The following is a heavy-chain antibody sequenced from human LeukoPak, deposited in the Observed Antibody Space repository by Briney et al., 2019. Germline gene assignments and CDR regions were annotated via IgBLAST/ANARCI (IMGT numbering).Heavy chain of an antibody. CDR2: IYTSGGT. CDR1: GGSIGSYY. CDR3: ARDIRRSSSLDY. Sequence: SETLSLTCTVSGGSIGSYYWSWIRQPAGKGLEWIGRIYTSGGTVYNPSLKSRVTMSVDTSKNQFSLKLSSVTAADTAVYYCARDIRRSSSLDYWGQGTLVTVSS. J-gene: IGHJ4*02. D-gene: IGHD6-13*01. V-gene: IGHV4-4*07.